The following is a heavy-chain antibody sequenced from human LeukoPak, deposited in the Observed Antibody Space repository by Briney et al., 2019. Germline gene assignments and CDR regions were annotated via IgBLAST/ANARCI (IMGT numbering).Heavy chain of an antibody. CDR3: ARGPLSKRNWFDP. V-gene: IGHV1-8*01. CDR1: GYTFTSYD. CDR2: MNPNSGNT. D-gene: IGHD2/OR15-2a*01. Sequence: ASVKVSCKASGYTFTSYDINWVRLATGQGLEWMGWMNPNSGNTGYAQKFQGRVTMTRNTSISTAYMELSSLRSEDTAVYYCARGPLSKRNWFDPWGQGTLVTVSS. J-gene: IGHJ5*02.